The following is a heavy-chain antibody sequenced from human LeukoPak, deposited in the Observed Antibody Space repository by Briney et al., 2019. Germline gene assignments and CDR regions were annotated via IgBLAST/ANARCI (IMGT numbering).Heavy chain of an antibody. CDR2: INTDGSTT. V-gene: IGHV3-74*01. D-gene: IGHD5-12*01. Sequence: GGSLRLSCAASGFTFSSYWMHWVRQAPEKGLVWVSRINTDGSTTSYAGSVKGRFTISRDNAKNTLYLQMNSLRAEDTALYYCAKGPSGLRGASYFDYWGQGTLVTVSS. CDR3: AKGPSGLRGASYFDY. CDR1: GFTFSSYW. J-gene: IGHJ4*02.